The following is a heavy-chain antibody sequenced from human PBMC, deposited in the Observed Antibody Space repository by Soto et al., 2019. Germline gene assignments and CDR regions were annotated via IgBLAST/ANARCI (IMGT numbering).Heavy chain of an antibody. Sequence: QVQLVQSGAEVTKPGASVKVSCKTSGYTFAAYYIHWIRQAPGQGLEWMVWINPTSGGTVYAQNFQDMVTMTRDTSISTAYIELRRLNSDATAVYYWARDTDYGDYWVYFFDSWGQGTPVTVSS. D-gene: IGHD4-17*01. CDR2: INPTSGGT. V-gene: IGHV1-2*02. J-gene: IGHJ4*02. CDR1: GYTFAAYY. CDR3: ARDTDYGDYWVYFFDS.